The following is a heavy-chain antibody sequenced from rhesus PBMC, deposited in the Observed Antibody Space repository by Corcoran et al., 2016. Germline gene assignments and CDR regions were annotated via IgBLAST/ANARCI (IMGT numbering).Heavy chain of an antibody. Sequence: EVQLVQSGAEVKKPGASVKISCKASGYTFTDYYLHWVRQAPGKGLEWMGRVDPEDGEADYAQKCQDRVTSTRDTSTDTAYMELSSLRSEDTAVYYCATTVVFLGWSDIDYWGQGVLVTVSS. J-gene: IGHJ4*01. CDR2: VDPEDGEA. D-gene: IGHD3-22*01. CDR1: GYTFTDYY. CDR3: ATTVVFLGWSDIDY. V-gene: IGHV1-111*01.